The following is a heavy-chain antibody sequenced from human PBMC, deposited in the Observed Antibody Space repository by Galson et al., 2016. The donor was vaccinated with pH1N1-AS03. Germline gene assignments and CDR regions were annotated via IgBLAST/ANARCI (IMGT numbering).Heavy chain of an antibody. CDR2: ISAYYGDT. CDR3: VRESEISGVVFFNY. D-gene: IGHD3-3*01. V-gene: IGHV1-18*01. CDR1: GYTFTTYG. J-gene: IGHJ4*02. Sequence: SVKVSCKASGYTFTTYGISWVRQAPGQGLEWMGWISAYYGDTHFAHKFQERVARTRDTSTATAYMELRNLRSDDTAVYYCVRESEISGVVFFNYWGQGTLVTVSS.